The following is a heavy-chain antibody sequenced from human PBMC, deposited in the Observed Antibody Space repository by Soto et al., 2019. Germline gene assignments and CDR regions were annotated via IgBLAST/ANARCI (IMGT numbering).Heavy chain of an antibody. CDR3: ARDWGSAVDGFDL. J-gene: IGHJ2*01. CDR2: IWYDGSNK. V-gene: IGHV3-33*01. CDR1: GFTFSSYG. Sequence: QVQLVESGGGVVQPGRSLRLSCAASGFTFSSYGMHWVRQAPGKGLEWVAVIWYDGSNKYYADSVKGRFTISRDNSKNTLYLQMNSLRAEDTAVYYCARDWGSAVDGFDLWGRGTLVTVSS. D-gene: IGHD3-16*01.